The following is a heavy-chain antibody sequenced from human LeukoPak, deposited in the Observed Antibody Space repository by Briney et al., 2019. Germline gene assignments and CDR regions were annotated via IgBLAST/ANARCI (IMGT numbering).Heavy chain of an antibody. CDR2: IWYDGSNK. CDR3: AKDLDYGDYADD. J-gene: IGHJ4*02. V-gene: IGHV3-33*06. Sequence: GRSLRLSCATSGFTFSSYGMHWVRQAPGKGLEWVAVIWYDGSNKYYADSVKGRFTTSRDNSKNTLYLQMNSLRAEDTAVYYCAKDLDYGDYADDWGQGTLVTVSS. D-gene: IGHD4-17*01. CDR1: GFTFSSYG.